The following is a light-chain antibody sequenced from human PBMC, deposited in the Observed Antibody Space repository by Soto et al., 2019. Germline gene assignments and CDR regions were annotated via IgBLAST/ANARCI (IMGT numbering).Light chain of an antibody. CDR3: QQYNDWSSR. V-gene: IGKV1-5*01. J-gene: IGKJ2*03. Sequence: DIQMTQSPSTVSASVGDRVTITCRASQSVTNFLAWYQQKAAKAPKLLIYDASTLEDGVPSRFSGSGSGTQFTLTISSVQPDDYSTYYCQQYNDWSSRFGQGTKLEIK. CDR1: QSVTNF. CDR2: DAS.